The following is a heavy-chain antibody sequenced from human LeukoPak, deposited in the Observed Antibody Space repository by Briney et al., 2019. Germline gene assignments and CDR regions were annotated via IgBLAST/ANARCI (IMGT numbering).Heavy chain of an antibody. CDR2: IIPIFGTA. Sequence: ASVKVSCKASGGTFSSYAISWVRQAPGQGLEWMGGIIPIFGTANYAQKFQGRVTITADESTSTVYMELSSLRSEDTAVYYCAKDRAILRGPDYYYYMDVWGKETTVTVSS. D-gene: IGHD3-9*01. CDR3: AKDRAILRGPDYYYYMDV. V-gene: IGHV1-69*13. CDR1: GGTFSSYA. J-gene: IGHJ6*03.